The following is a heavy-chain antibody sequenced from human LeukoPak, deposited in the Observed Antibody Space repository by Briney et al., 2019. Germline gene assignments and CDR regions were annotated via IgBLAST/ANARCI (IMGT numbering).Heavy chain of an antibody. V-gene: IGHV3-21*01. CDR1: GFTFSSYR. CDR2: TSSSSTYT. J-gene: IGHJ4*02. D-gene: IGHD1-26*01. Sequence: PGGSLRLSCAASGFTFSSYRMNWVRQAPGKGLEWVSSTSSSSTYTYYADSVKGRFTISRDNAKNSLYLQMNDLRAEDTAVYYCARALSSGTYLAYYFDYWGQGTLVTVSS. CDR3: ARALSSGTYLAYYFDY.